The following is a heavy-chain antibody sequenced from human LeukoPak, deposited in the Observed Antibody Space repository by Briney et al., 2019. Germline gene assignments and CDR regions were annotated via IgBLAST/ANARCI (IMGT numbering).Heavy chain of an antibody. Sequence: GSSVKVSCKASGGTFSSYAISWVRQAPGQGLEWMGGIIPIFGTANYAQKFQGRVTMTWDTSTSIVYLELSSLRSEDTAVYYCTRTMADGGTNYWGQGTLVTVSS. J-gene: IGHJ4*02. CDR3: TRTMADGGTNY. D-gene: IGHD4-23*01. V-gene: IGHV1-69*06. CDR1: GGTFSSYA. CDR2: IIPIFGTA.